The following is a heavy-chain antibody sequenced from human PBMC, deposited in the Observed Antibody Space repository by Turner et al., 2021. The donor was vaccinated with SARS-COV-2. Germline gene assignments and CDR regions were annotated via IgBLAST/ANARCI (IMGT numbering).Heavy chain of an antibody. V-gene: IGHV3-30*18. Sequence: QVQLVESGGGVVQPGRSLRLSCAASGFTFSSYGMHWVRQAPGKGLEWVAVISYDGSNKYYADSVKGRFTISRDNSKNTLCLQMNSLRAEDTAVYYCAKQLGLYSNPMYYFDYWGQGTLVTVSS. D-gene: IGHD4-4*01. J-gene: IGHJ4*02. CDR2: ISYDGSNK. CDR3: AKQLGLYSNPMYYFDY. CDR1: GFTFSSYG.